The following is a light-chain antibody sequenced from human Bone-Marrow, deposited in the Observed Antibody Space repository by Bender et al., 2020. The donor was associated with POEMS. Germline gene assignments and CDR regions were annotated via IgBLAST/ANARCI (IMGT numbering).Light chain of an antibody. CDR3: AAWEDSLNGWV. V-gene: IGLV1-44*01. Sequence: QSVLTQPPSASGTPGQRVTIPCSGSSSNIGTNPVNWYQQLPGTAPNLLIYINNQRPSGVPDRFSGSKSGTSASLAISGLQSEDEADYYCAAWEDSLNGWVFGGGTKLTVL. CDR1: SSNIGTNP. J-gene: IGLJ3*02. CDR2: INN.